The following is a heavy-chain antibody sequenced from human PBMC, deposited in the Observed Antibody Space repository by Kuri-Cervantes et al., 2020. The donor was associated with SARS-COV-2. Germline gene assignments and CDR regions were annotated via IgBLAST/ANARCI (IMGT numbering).Heavy chain of an antibody. Sequence: ASVKVSCKASGYTFTGYYMHWARQAPGQGLEWMGWINPNSGGTNYAQKFRGRVTMTRDTSISTAYMELSRLRSDDTAAYYCARAAEDSSGYYYGVYDYWGQGTLVTVSS. V-gene: IGHV1-2*02. J-gene: IGHJ4*02. D-gene: IGHD3-22*01. CDR2: INPNSGGT. CDR1: GYTFTGYY. CDR3: ARAAEDSSGYYYGVYDY.